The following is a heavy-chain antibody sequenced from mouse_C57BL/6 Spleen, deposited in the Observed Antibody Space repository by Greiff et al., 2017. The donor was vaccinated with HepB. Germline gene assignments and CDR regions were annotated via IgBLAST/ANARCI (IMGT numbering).Heavy chain of an antibody. J-gene: IGHJ4*01. CDR2: ISSGGDYI. CDR1: GFTFSSYA. CDR3: TSYYYGSSYDYYAMDY. Sequence: EVKLMESGEGLVKPGGSLKLSCAASGFTFSSYAMSWVRQTPEKRLEWVAYISSGGDYIYYADTVKGRFTISRDNARNTLYLQMSSLKSEDTAMYYCTSYYYGSSYDYYAMDYWGQGTSVTVSS. V-gene: IGHV5-9-1*02. D-gene: IGHD1-1*01.